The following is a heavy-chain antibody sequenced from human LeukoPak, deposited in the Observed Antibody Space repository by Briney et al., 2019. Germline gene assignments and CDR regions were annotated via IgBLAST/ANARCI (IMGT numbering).Heavy chain of an antibody. CDR2: IIPIFGTA. Sequence: SVKVSCKASGGTFSSYAISWVRQAPGQGLEWMGGIIPIFGTANYAQKFQGRVTITRDTSASTAYMELSSLRSEDTAVYYCARDRCSSTSCYWFDPWGQGTLVTVSS. CDR3: ARDRCSSTSCYWFDP. J-gene: IGHJ5*02. D-gene: IGHD2-2*01. CDR1: GGTFSSYA. V-gene: IGHV1-69*05.